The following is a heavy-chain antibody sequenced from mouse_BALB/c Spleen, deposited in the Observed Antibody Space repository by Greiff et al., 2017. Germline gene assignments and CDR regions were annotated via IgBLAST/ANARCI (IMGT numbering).Heavy chain of an antibody. D-gene: IGHD1-1*01. CDR2: IYPGSGST. CDR1: GYTFTSYW. CDR3: TSGFVNTGVASDDDAMDY. Sequence: LQQPGSELVRPGASVKLSCKASGYTFTSYWMHWVKQRPGQGLEWIGNIYPGSGSTNYDEKFKSKATLTVDTSSSTAYMQLSSLTSEDSAVYYCTSGFVNTGVASDDDAMDYWGQGTSVTVSS. J-gene: IGHJ4*01. V-gene: IGHV1S22*01.